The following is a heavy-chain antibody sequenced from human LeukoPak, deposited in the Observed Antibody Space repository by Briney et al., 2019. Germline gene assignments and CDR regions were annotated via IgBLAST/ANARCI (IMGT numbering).Heavy chain of an antibody. CDR3: ASFDWFDP. Sequence: PGGSLRLSCSASGFTFSSDSMNSGRQAPGKGLEWGSSISSSSSYIYYAVSVKGRFTISRDNAKPSLYLQMNSPRAEDTAVYYCASFDWFDPWGQGTLVTVCS. D-gene: IGHD3-3*01. CDR2: ISSSSSYI. CDR1: GFTFSSDS. J-gene: IGHJ5*02. V-gene: IGHV3-21*01.